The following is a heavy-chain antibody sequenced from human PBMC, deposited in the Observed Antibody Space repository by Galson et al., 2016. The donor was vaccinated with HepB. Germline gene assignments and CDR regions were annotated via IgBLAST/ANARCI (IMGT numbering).Heavy chain of an antibody. CDR2: INSDGTIS. J-gene: IGHJ5*02. V-gene: IGHV3-74*01. CDR3: VRDHSVVPTTAHNWFDP. D-gene: IGHD4-23*01. CDR1: GFAFISHW. Sequence: SLRLSCAASGFAFISHWMHWVRQDLGKGLVWVSRINSDGTISNYADSVKGRFTISRDNAKNTLYLQMNSLRAEDTAVYFCVRDHSVVPTTAHNWFDPWGRGTLVTVSS.